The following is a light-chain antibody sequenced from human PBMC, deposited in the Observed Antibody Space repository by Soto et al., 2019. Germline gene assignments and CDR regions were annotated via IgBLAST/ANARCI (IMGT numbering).Light chain of an antibody. CDR3: HQRSNWPST. CDR2: DAS. J-gene: IGKJ4*01. Sequence: EIVLTQSPATLSLSPGERTTRSCRASQRVSSYLAWYQQKPGQAPRLLIYDASNRATGIPARFSGSGSGTDFTLTISSLEPEDFAVYYCHQRSNWPSTFGGGTKVEIK. V-gene: IGKV3-11*01. CDR1: QRVSSY.